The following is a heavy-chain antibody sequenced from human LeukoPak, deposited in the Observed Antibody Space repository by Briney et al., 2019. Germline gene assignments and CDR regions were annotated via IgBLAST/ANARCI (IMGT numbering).Heavy chain of an antibody. J-gene: IGHJ4*02. Sequence: PGRSLRLSCAASGFTFSSYGMHWVRQAPGEGLEWVAVIWYDGSNKYYADSVKGRFTISRDNSKNTLYLQMNSLRAEDTAVYYCARSDIVVVPAAIPHLDYWGQGTLVTVSS. CDR3: ARSDIVVVPAAIPHLDY. CDR2: IWYDGSNK. CDR1: GFTFSSYG. V-gene: IGHV3-33*01. D-gene: IGHD2-2*02.